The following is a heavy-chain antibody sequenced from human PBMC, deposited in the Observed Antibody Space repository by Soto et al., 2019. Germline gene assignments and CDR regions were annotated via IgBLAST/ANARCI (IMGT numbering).Heavy chain of an antibody. J-gene: IGHJ4*02. CDR3: ARHLYNYGSGSYFDY. D-gene: IGHD3-10*01. CDR2: IYYSGST. V-gene: IGHV4-39*01. CDR1: GGSISSGGYY. Sequence: KPSETLSLTCTVSGGSISSGGYYWGWIRQPPGKGLEWIGTIYYSGSTYYTPSLKSRVTISVDTSTNQSSLKLNDVTAADTAVYYCARHLYNYGSGSYFDYWGQGTPVTVSS.